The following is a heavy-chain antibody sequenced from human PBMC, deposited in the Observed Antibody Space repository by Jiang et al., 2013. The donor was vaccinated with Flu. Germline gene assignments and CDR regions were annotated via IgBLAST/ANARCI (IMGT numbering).Heavy chain of an antibody. CDR3: ARAGGMGGVTPPPSDP. CDR1: GFTFSRSS. J-gene: IGHJ5*02. V-gene: IGHV3-30*01. CDR2: ISYETRNK. D-gene: IGHD3-16*01. Sequence: VQLVESGGGVVQPGRSLRLSCGASGFTFSRSSMHWVRQAPGKGLEWVAVISYETRNKHYAASVKGRFTISRDNSENALFLQMDSLRPEDTAMYYCARAGGMGGVTPPPSDPWGQGTLVSVSS.